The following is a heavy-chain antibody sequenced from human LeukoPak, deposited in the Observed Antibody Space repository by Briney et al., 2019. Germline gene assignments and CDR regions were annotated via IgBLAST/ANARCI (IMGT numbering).Heavy chain of an antibody. CDR3: ASDKKSGESSAIDY. Sequence: PGGSLRLSCAASGFTFRNYWVHCVRQAPGKGLVWVSRINRYGSTKKYADSVKGRFTVYRDNAKNTLNLQMNSMRAEDTAVYYCASDKKSGESSAIDYWGQGTLVSVSS. CDR2: INRYGSTK. D-gene: IGHD3-10*01. CDR1: GFTFRNYW. J-gene: IGHJ4*02. V-gene: IGHV3-74*03.